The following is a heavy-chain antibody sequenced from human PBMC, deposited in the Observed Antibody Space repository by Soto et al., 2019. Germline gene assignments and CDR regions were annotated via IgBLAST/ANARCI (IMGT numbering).Heavy chain of an antibody. CDR1: GYTLTELS. V-gene: IGHV1-24*01. Sequence: ASVKVSCKVSGYTLTELSMHWVRQAPGKGLEWMGGFDPEDGETIYAQKFQGRVTMTEDTSTDTAYMELSSLRSEDTAVYYCATARLWFGELFMYYFDYWGQGTLVTVSS. D-gene: IGHD3-10*01. CDR2: FDPEDGET. CDR3: ATARLWFGELFMYYFDY. J-gene: IGHJ4*02.